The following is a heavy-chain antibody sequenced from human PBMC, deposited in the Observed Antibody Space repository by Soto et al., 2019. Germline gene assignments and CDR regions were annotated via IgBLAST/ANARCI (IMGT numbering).Heavy chain of an antibody. D-gene: IGHD3-22*01. Sequence: ASVKVSCKASGHSFSSYAIHWVRQAPGQRLEWMGWINTGNGISKYSQKFQDRVTITWDTSASTAYMELSRLRSEDTAVYYCAEDSSGYYYWGKGTRVTVSS. CDR3: AEDSSGYYY. V-gene: IGHV1-3*04. CDR1: GHSFSSYA. CDR2: INTGNGIS. J-gene: IGHJ4*02.